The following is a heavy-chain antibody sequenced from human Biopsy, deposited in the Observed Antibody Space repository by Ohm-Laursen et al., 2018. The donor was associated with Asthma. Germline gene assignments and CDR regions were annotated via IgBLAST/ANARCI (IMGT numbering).Heavy chain of an antibody. Sequence: ASVKVSCKASGYNFISFAIHWVRQAPGQRLEWMGWVNTGNGDTKYSQKFQGRVTITRDTSASTAYMKLRGLRSEDTATYYCARTYYDFLTGQVKDVFGVWGQGTMVTVSS. CDR2: VNTGNGDT. J-gene: IGHJ3*01. V-gene: IGHV1-3*04. D-gene: IGHD3-9*01. CDR3: ARTYYDFLTGQVKDVFGV. CDR1: GYNFISFA.